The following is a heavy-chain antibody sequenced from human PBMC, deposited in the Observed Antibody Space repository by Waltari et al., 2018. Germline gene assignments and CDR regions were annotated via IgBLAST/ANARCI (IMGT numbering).Heavy chain of an antibody. CDR2: IYPGDSDT. Sequence: EVQLVQSGAEVKKSGESLKISCKGSGFIFSTYWIGWVRQMPGKGLEWMGIIYPGDSDTRYSLSFQGQVIISADKSLFTAYLQWSSLKASDTAMYYCARLPSDFTDYGDYWGQGTLVTVSS. CDR1: GFIFSTYW. D-gene: IGHD4-17*01. V-gene: IGHV5-51*01. CDR3: ARLPSDFTDYGDY. J-gene: IGHJ4*02.